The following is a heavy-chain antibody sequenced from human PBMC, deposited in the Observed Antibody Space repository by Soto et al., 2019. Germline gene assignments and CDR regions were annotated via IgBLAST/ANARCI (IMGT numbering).Heavy chain of an antibody. CDR3: ARGIRASSGWDFDY. Sequence: QVQLVQSGAEVKEPGSSVKVSCKASGDTFSSSAISWVRQAPGQGLEWMGGVIPMFGTANYAQKFQGRGMITADKSPSTVYMELTSLRSEDTAVYYCARGIRASSGWDFDYWGQGTLVTVSS. V-gene: IGHV1-69*06. D-gene: IGHD6-19*01. CDR1: GDTFSSSA. J-gene: IGHJ4*02. CDR2: VIPMFGTA.